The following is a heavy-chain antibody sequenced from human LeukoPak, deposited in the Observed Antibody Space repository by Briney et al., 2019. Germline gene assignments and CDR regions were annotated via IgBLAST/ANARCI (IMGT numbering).Heavy chain of an antibody. CDR1: GFTFDDHG. V-gene: IGHV3-9*01. D-gene: IGHD4-11*01. Sequence: GGSLRLSCAASGFTFDDHGMHWVRQLPGKGLQWVSGISWSSGIIGYADSVKGRFTISRDNAKNTLYLQMNTLRAEDTAVYYCARGAMSTATYNWFDPWGQGTLVTVSS. CDR2: ISWSSGII. CDR3: ARGAMSTATYNWFDP. J-gene: IGHJ5*02.